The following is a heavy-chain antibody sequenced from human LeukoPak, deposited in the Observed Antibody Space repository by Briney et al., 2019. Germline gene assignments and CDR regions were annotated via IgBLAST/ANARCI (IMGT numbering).Heavy chain of an antibody. CDR3: ARELADDFWSGYYLNYFDY. Sequence: KPGGSLRLSCAASGFTFSDYYMSWIRPAPGKGLECVSYISSSGSTIYYADSVKGRFTISRDNAKNSLYLQMNSLRAEDTAVYYCARELADDFWSGYYLNYFDYWGQGTLVTVSS. J-gene: IGHJ4*02. CDR2: ISSSGSTI. CDR1: GFTFSDYY. V-gene: IGHV3-11*04. D-gene: IGHD3-3*01.